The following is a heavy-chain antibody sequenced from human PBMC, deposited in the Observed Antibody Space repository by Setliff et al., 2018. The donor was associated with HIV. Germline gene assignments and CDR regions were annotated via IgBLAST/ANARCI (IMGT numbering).Heavy chain of an antibody. Sequence: GGSLRLSCVASGFSFSTYWVSWVRQAPGKGLEWVANIKQRGSEKYYVDSVKGRFTISRDDAKNSLYLQMNSLRAEDTAVYYCARDSSGPLSHWGPGTLVTVSS. V-gene: IGHV3-7*01. D-gene: IGHD3-22*01. CDR3: ARDSSGPLSH. J-gene: IGHJ4*02. CDR1: GFSFSTYW. CDR2: IKQRGSEK.